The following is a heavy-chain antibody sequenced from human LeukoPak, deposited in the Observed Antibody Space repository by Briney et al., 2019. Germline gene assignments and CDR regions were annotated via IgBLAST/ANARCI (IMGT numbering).Heavy chain of an antibody. J-gene: IGHJ3*02. Sequence: ASVKVSCKASGYTFTSYGISWVRQAPGQGLEWMGWISAYNGNTNYAQKLQGRVTMTTDTSTSTAYMELRSLRSDDTAVYYCARVKSIAAAELVLDAFDIWGQGTMVTVSS. V-gene: IGHV1-18*01. CDR2: ISAYNGNT. D-gene: IGHD6-13*01. CDR3: ARVKSIAAAELVLDAFDI. CDR1: GYTFTSYG.